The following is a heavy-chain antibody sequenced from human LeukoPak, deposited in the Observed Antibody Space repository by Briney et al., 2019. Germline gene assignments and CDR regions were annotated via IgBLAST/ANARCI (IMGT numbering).Heavy chain of an antibody. V-gene: IGHV3-33*01. CDR3: ARVANITTFGMDV. J-gene: IGHJ6*02. D-gene: IGHD3-9*01. CDR2: TWYEGSKK. CDR1: GFPFSYYG. Sequence: PGGSLRLSCPASGFPFSYYGMHWVRKAPGKGLEWVALTWYEGSKKYIADSVRGRFTISKDNSKNTLYLQMNSLRAEDTAVYYCARVANITTFGMDVWGHGTTVTVSS.